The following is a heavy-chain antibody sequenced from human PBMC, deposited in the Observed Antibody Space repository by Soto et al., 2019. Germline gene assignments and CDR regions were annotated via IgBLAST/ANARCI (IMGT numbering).Heavy chain of an antibody. CDR3: VRDGVGATVFFGYFDY. V-gene: IGHV3-30*02. CDR2: IRYDGSNT. D-gene: IGHD1-26*01. J-gene: IGHJ4*02. Sequence: GGSLRLSCAASGIIFTGFGMHWVRQAPGKGPEWVAIIRYDGSNTYYADSVKGRFTISRDNSKNTLYLQMNSLRAEDTAVYYCVRDGVGATVFFGYFDYWGQGALVTVSS. CDR1: GIIFTGFG.